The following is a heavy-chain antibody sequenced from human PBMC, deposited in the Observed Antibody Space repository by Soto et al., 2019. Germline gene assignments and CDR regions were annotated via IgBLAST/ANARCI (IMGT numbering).Heavy chain of an antibody. CDR2: IYYSGST. CDR1: GGSISSGGYY. D-gene: IGHD3-22*01. V-gene: IGHV4-31*03. CDR3: VRSRVKNYYDSSGPPPVVY. Sequence: SETLSLTCTVSGGSISSGGYYWSWIRQHPGKGLEWIGYIYYSGSTYYNPSLKSRVTISVDTSKNQFSLKLSSVTAADTAVYYCVRSRVKNYYDSSGPPPVVYWGQGTLVTVAS. J-gene: IGHJ4*02.